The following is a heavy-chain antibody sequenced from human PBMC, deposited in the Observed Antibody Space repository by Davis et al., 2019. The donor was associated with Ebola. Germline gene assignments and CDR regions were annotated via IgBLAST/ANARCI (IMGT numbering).Heavy chain of an antibody. Sequence: GESLMISCAASGFTFSTYAMGWVRQAPGKGLEWVSDISSGGGAPYYAESVKGRFTISSDNTKNTVYLQMNSLRADDTAVYYCARGAGRGGDYWGQGTLVTVSS. V-gene: IGHV3-23*01. CDR1: GFTFSTYA. D-gene: IGHD6-13*01. CDR2: ISSGGGAP. CDR3: ARGAGRGGDY. J-gene: IGHJ4*02.